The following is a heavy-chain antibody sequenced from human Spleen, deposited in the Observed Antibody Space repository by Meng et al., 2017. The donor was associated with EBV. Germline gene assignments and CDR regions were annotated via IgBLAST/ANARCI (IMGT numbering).Heavy chain of an antibody. V-gene: IGHV1-69*01. CDR2: LIPMSGAP. D-gene: IGHD3-10*01. J-gene: IGHJ4*02. CDR3: ASESGRGYTPDY. CDR1: GGPFRSDA. Sequence: QVQLVQSGAEVKKPXSSVKVSCKTSGGPFRSDAVSWVRQAPGQGLEWIGGLIPMSGAPNYAQTFQGRVTITADESTSTHYMDLRNLRSEDTAIYYCASESGRGYTPDYWGQGTLVTVSS.